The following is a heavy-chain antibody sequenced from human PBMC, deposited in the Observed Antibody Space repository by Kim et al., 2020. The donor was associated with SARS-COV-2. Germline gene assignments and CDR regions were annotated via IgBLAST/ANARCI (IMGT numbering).Heavy chain of an antibody. V-gene: IGHV4-34*01. CDR2: INHSGST. CDR1: GGSFSGYY. J-gene: IGHJ4*02. D-gene: IGHD3-10*01. CDR3: VRGGLLRWFGDGFDY. Sequence: SETLSLTCAVYGGSFSGYYWSWIRQPPGKVLEWIGEINHSGSTNYNPSLKSRVTISVDTSKNQFSLKLSSVTAADTAGYYCVRGGLLRWFGDGFDYWGQG.